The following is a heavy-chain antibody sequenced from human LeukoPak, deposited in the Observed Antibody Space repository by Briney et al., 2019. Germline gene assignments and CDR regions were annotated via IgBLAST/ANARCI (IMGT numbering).Heavy chain of an antibody. V-gene: IGHV3-30*18. J-gene: IGHJ4*02. D-gene: IGHD3-10*01. CDR3: AKDRDASGSFPHY. CDR2: ISYDGSNK. CDR1: GFTFSSYG. Sequence: GGSLRLSCAASGFTFSSYGMHWVRQAPGKGLEWVAVISYDGSNKYYADSVKGRFTISRDNSYNTLYLQVNSLRAEDTAIYYCAKDRDASGSFPHYWGQGTLVTVSS.